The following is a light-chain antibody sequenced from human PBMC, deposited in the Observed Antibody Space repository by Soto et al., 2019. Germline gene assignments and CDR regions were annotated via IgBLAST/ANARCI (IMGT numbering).Light chain of an antibody. CDR3: QQYYRSLRK. V-gene: IGKV3-20*01. J-gene: IGKJ1*01. CDR2: GAS. CDR1: QSVSSSY. Sequence: EIVLTQSPVTLSLSPGERATLSCSASQSVSSSYLAWYQQKPGQAPRLLIYGASSRATGIPDRFSGSGSGTDFTLTISRLEPEDFAVYYCQQYYRSLRKFGQGTKVDIK.